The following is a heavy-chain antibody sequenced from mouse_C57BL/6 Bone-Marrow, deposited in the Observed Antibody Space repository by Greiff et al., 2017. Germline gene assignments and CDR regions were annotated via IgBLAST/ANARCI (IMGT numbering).Heavy chain of an antibody. D-gene: IGHD1-1*01. J-gene: IGHJ3*01. Sequence: VQLKESGGGLVKPGGSLKLSCAASGFTFSDYGMHWVRQAPEKGLEWVAYISSGSSTIYYADTVKGRFTISRDNAKNTLFLQMTSLRSEDTAMQYWARRYYGGFAYWGQGTLVTVSA. V-gene: IGHV5-17*01. CDR2: ISSGSSTI. CDR3: ARRYYGGFAY. CDR1: GFTFSDYG.